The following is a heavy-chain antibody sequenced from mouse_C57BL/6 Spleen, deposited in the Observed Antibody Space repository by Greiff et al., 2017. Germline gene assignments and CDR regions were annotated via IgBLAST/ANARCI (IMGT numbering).Heavy chain of an antibody. D-gene: IGHD3-1*01. CDR1: GFTFSSYT. Sequence: EVKLVESGGGLVKPGGSLKLSCAASGFTFSSYTMSWVRQTPGKRLEWVATISGGGGNTYYPDRVKGRFTISRDNAKNTLYLQMSSLRSEDTAVYYCARHVGVRGYFDVWGTGTTVTVSS. J-gene: IGHJ1*03. V-gene: IGHV5-9*04. CDR3: ARHVGVRGYFDV. CDR2: ISGGGGNT.